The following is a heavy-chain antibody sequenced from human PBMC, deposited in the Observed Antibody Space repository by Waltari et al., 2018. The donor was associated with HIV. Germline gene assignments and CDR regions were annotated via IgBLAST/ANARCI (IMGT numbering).Heavy chain of an antibody. CDR1: GGTFSSYA. Sequence: QVQLVQSGAEVKKPGSSVKVSCKASGGTFSSYAISWVRQAPGQGLEWMGGYIPSFGTANYDKKFQGRGTITADESTSTAYMELSSLRSEDTAVYYCARNTVDTAMADYWYFDLWGRGTLVTVSS. D-gene: IGHD5-18*01. V-gene: IGHV1-69*12. J-gene: IGHJ2*01. CDR3: ARNTVDTAMADYWYFDL. CDR2: YIPSFGTA.